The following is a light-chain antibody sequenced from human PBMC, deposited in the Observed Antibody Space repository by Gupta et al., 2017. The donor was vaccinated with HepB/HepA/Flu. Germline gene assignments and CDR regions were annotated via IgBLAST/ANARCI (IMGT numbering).Light chain of an antibody. CDR2: GAS. Sequence: EIVMTQSPATLSVSPGERATLSCRASQSVSSNLAWYQQKPGQAPRLLIYGASTRATGIPARFSGSGSGTEFTLTISSLQSEDFAVNYWQQDNNLPTFGQGTKMEIK. V-gene: IGKV3-15*01. J-gene: IGKJ2*01. CDR1: QSVSSN. CDR3: QQDNNLPT.